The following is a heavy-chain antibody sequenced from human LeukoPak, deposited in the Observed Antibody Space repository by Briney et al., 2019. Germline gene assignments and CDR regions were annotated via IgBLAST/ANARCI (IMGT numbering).Heavy chain of an antibody. CDR2: ISGSGGNT. D-gene: IGHD4-23*01. CDR3: AKWSPYGGNPGY. CDR1: GGSISSSSYY. V-gene: IGHV3-23*01. Sequence: ETLSLTCTVSGGSISSSSYYWGWIRQPPGKGLEWVSSISGSGGNTFYADSVKGRFTISRDNSKNTLFLQINSLGTQDTAVYYCAKWSPYGGNPGYWGQGTLVTVSS. J-gene: IGHJ4*02.